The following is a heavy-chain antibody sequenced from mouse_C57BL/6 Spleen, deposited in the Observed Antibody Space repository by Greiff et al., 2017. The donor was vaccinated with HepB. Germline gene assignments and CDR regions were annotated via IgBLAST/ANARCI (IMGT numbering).Heavy chain of an antibody. V-gene: IGHV5-16*01. CDR3: AREGGSSYGYFDV. D-gene: IGHD1-1*01. CDR1: GFTFSDYY. Sequence: EVQLVESEGGLVQPGSSMKLSCTASGFTFSDYYMAWVRQVPEKGLEWVANINYDGSSTYYLDSLKSRFIISRDNAKNILYLQMSSLKSEDTATYYCAREGGSSYGYFDVWGTGTTVTVSS. J-gene: IGHJ1*03. CDR2: INYDGSST.